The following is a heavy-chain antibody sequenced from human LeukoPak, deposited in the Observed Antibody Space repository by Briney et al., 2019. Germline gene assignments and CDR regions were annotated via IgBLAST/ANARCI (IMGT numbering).Heavy chain of an antibody. V-gene: IGHV1-8*01. CDR3: ARGTGYCSSTSCNDAFDI. CDR1: GYTFTSYD. D-gene: IGHD2-2*01. CDR2: MNPNSGNT. Sequence: GASVKVSCKASGYTFTSYDINWVRQATGQGLEWMGWMNPNSGNTGYAQKFQGRVTMTRNTSISTAYMELSSLRSEDTAVYYCARGTGYCSSTSCNDAFDIWGQGTMVTVSP. J-gene: IGHJ3*02.